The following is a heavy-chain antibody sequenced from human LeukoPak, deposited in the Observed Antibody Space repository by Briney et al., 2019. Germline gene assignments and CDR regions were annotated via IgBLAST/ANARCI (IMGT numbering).Heavy chain of an antibody. CDR1: GGSISSYY. J-gene: IGHJ2*01. CDR3: ARVRSGPDWYFDL. V-gene: IGHV4-59*01. CDR2: IYYSGST. Sequence: SETLSLTCTVSGGSISSYYWSWIRQPPGKGLEWIGYIYYSGSTNYNPSLKSRVTISVDTSKNQFSLKLSSVTAADTAVYYCARVRSGPDWYFDLWGRGTLVTVSS.